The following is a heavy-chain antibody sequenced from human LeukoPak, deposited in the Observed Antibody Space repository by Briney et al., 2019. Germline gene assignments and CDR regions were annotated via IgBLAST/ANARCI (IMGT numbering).Heavy chain of an antibody. CDR2: IYYSDST. V-gene: IGHV4-59*08. CDR1: GGSISNYF. D-gene: IGHD4-17*01. J-gene: IGHJ4*02. CDR3: ARHLPTTVTNDY. Sequence: PSETLSLTCTVSGGSISNYFWSWIRQPPGKGLECIGYIYYSDSTNYNPSLKSRVTVSVDTSKNQFSLKLSSVTAADTAVYYCARHLPTTVTNDYWGQGTLVTVSS.